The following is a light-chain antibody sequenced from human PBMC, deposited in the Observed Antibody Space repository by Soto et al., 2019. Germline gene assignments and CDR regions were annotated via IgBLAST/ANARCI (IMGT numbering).Light chain of an antibody. J-gene: IGKJ2*01. V-gene: IGKV3-11*01. Sequence: EVVLTQSPATLSLSPGESATLSCRASQNVGHNLAWYQQTPGQAPRLLIYAASDRPTGIPARFRGSGSDTDFTLTITSVEPEDFAVYYCQQRSRWPRDTFGQGTKLEIK. CDR2: AAS. CDR1: QNVGHN. CDR3: QQRSRWPRDT.